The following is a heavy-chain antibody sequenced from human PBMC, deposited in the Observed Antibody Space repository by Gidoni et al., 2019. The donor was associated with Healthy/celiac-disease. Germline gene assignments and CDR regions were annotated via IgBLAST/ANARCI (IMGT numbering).Heavy chain of an antibody. CDR2: ISGSGGST. D-gene: IGHD5-12*01. V-gene: IGHV3-23*01. Sequence: EVQLLASGGGLVQPGASLRPCCAATGTTFSSYAMSWVRQAPGKVLEWVSAISGSGGSTYYADSVKGRFTISRDNSKTTLYRQMNSLRAEDTAVYYCAKTGSRDGYNYSDYWGQGTLVTVSS. CDR3: AKTGSRDGYNYSDY. J-gene: IGHJ4*02. CDR1: GTTFSSYA.